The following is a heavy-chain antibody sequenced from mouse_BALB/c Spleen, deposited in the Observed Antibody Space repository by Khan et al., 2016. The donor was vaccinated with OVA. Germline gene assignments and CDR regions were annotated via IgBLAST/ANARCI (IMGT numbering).Heavy chain of an antibody. CDR2: MSSGGDYT. CDR3: ASNLTGSFAY. CDR1: GFTFSSYS. V-gene: IGHV5-6*01. D-gene: IGHD4-1*01. Sequence: EVELVESGGDLVKPGGSLKLSCAASGFTFSSYSMSWVRQIPDKRLEWVATMSSGGDYTYYPDSVKGRFTIYRDNAKNTLYLQMSSLKSEDTAMYYCASNLTGSFAYWGQGTLVTVSA. J-gene: IGHJ3*01.